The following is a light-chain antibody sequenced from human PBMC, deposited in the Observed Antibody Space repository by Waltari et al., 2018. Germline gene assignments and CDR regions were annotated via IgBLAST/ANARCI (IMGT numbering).Light chain of an antibody. CDR1: SSDVGVYNR. CDR2: EVS. V-gene: IGLV2-18*02. J-gene: IGLJ3*02. Sequence: QSALTHPPSVSGSPGQSVTISCTGTSSDVGVYNRVSWYQQPPGTAPKRMISEVSNRPSGVPDRFSGSKSGNTASLTISGLQAEDESYYYCSSFTSTNTWVFGGGTKLTVL. CDR3: SSFTSTNTWV.